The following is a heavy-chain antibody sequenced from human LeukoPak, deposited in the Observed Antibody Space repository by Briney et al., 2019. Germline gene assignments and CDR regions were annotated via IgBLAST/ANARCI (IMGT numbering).Heavy chain of an antibody. CDR3: TRLKWGDWFDP. CDR2: MYHTGTT. D-gene: IGHD1-26*01. CDR1: GYSISSGYY. V-gene: IGHV4-38-2*01. Sequence: PSETLSLTCGVSGYSISSGYYWGWIRQPPGKGLEWIASMYHTGTTYYNPSLKSRVTISVDTSKNQFSLGLTSATAADTAVYYCTRLKWGDWFDPWGQGTLVTVSS. J-gene: IGHJ5*02.